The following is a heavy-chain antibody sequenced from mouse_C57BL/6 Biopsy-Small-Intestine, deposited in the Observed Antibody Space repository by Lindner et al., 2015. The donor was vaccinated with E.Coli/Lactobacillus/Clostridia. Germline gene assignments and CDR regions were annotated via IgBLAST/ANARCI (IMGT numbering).Heavy chain of an antibody. J-gene: IGHJ2*01. CDR2: IYPRTGEA. V-gene: IGHV1-81*01. D-gene: IGHD6-2*01. Sequence: VQLQESGAELARPGASVKLSCKASGYTLTSYDITWVKQRPGQGLEWIGEIYPRTGEASYNEKFKGKATLTTDTSSNTAFMELRGLTSEDSAVYFCARGDSLDYWGQGTTLTVSS. CDR1: GYTLTSYD. CDR3: ARGDSLDY.